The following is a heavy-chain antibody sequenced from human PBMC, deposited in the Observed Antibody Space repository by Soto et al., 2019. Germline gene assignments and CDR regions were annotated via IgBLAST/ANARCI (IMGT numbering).Heavy chain of an antibody. D-gene: IGHD3-10*01. CDR2: ISAYNGNT. J-gene: IGHJ6*03. V-gene: IGHV1-18*01. CDR3: ARFYYVSGSSLYSYYYSYRDF. Sequence: ASVKVSCKASGHTFTSYGISWVRQAPGQGLEWMGWISAYNGNTNYAQKLQGRVTMTTDTSTSTAYMELRSLRSDDTAGYYCARFYYVSGSSLYSYYYSYRDFGGKGTTVTVS. CDR1: GHTFTSYG.